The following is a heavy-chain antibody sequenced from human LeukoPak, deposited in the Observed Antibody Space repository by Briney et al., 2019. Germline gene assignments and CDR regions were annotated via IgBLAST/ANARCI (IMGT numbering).Heavy chain of an antibody. D-gene: IGHD1-26*01. CDR3: ARVGAPVGGGY. Sequence: PETLSLTCTVSGYSISSGYYWGWIRQPPGKGLEWIGSIYHSGSTYYNPSLKSRVTISVDTSKNQFSLKLSSVTAADTAVYYCARVGAPVGGGYWGQGTLVTVSS. CDR1: GYSISSGYY. CDR2: IYHSGST. V-gene: IGHV4-38-2*02. J-gene: IGHJ4*02.